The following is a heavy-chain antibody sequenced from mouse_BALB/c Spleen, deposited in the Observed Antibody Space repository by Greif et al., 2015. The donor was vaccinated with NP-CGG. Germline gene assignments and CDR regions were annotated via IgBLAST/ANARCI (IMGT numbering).Heavy chain of an antibody. V-gene: IGHV1-7*01. CDR2: INPSTGYT. CDR1: GYTFTSYW. Sequence: VQLQQSGAELAKPGASVKMSCKASGYTFTSYWMHWVKQRPGRGLEWIGYINPSTGYTEYNQKFKDKATLTADKSSSTAYMQLSSLTSEDSAVYYCARRGTTVVASMDYWGQGTSVTVSS. D-gene: IGHD1-1*01. J-gene: IGHJ4*01. CDR3: ARRGTTVVASMDY.